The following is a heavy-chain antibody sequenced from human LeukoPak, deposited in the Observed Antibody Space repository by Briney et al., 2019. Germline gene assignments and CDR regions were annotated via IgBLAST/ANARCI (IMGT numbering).Heavy chain of an antibody. CDR3: ARKGGMDV. CDR2: INHSGST. Sequence: PSETLSLTCAVYGGSFSGYYWSWIRQPPGKGLEWIGEINHSGSTNYNPSLRSRVTISVDTSKNQFSLKLSSATAADTAVYYCARKGGMDVWGQGTTVTVSS. V-gene: IGHV4-34*01. J-gene: IGHJ6*02. CDR1: GGSFSGYY.